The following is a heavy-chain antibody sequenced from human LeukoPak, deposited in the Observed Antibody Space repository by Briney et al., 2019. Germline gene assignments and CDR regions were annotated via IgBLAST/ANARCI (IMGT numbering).Heavy chain of an antibody. J-gene: IGHJ5*02. D-gene: IGHD3-3*01. CDR1: GGSISSYY. V-gene: IGHV4-59*08. Sequence: SETLSLTCTVSGGSISSYYWSWIRQPPGKGLEWIGYIYYSGSTNYNPSLKSRVTISVDTSKNQLSLKLSSVTAADTAVYYCARRSKKYDPWVPFDPWGQGTLVTVSS. CDR2: IYYSGST. CDR3: ARRSKKYDPWVPFDP.